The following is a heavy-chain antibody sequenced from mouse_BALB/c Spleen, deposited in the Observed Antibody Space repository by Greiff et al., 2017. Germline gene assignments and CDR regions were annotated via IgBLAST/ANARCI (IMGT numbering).Heavy chain of an antibody. Sequence: EVQLVESGPGLVKPSQSLSLTCTVTGYSITSDYAWNWIRQFPGNKLEWMGYISYSGSTSYNPSLKSRISITRDTSKNQFFLQLNSVTTEDTATYYCARTVVAPYYAMDYWGQGTSVTVSS. J-gene: IGHJ4*01. CDR1: GYSITSDYA. CDR2: ISYSGST. CDR3: ARTVVAPYYAMDY. V-gene: IGHV3-2*02. D-gene: IGHD1-1*01.